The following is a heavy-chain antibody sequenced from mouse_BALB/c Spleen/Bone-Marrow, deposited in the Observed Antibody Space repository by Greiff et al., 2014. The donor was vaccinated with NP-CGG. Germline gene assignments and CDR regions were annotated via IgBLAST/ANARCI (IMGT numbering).Heavy chain of an antibody. D-gene: IGHD2-3*01. Sequence: EVKLQESGAELVRSGASVKLSCTASGFNIKDYYMHWVKQRPEQGLEWIGWIDPENGDTEYAPKFQGKATMTADTSSNTAYLQLSSLTSEDTAVYYCSGGYYEAWFAYWGQGTLVTVSA. CDR1: GFNIKDYY. J-gene: IGHJ3*01. CDR3: SGGYYEAWFAY. CDR2: IDPENGDT. V-gene: IGHV14-4*02.